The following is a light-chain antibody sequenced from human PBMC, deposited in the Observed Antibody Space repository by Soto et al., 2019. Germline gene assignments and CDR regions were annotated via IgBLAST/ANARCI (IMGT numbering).Light chain of an antibody. J-gene: IGKJ1*01. CDR1: QSVSSN. Sequence: EIVMTQSPVTLSVSPGERATLSCRASQSVSSNLAWYQQKPGQAPRLLIYGASTSATGITSRFSGSRSWTEFTLTICSLQSEDFAVYYCQHYNNWPRSFGQGTKVEI. CDR3: QHYNNWPRS. V-gene: IGKV3-15*01. CDR2: GAS.